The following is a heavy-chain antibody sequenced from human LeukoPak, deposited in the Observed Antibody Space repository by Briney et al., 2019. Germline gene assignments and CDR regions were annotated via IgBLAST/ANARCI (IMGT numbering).Heavy chain of an antibody. Sequence: KAGESLKISWQGSGYSFTTYWIGWVRQMPGKGLEWVGVIYPGESDTRYSPSFQGQVTISADKSINTAYLQWSSLKASDTAMYYCATRSGGWYSFDYWGQGTPVTVSS. CDR2: IYPGESDT. CDR3: ATRSGGWYSFDY. CDR1: GYSFTTYW. V-gene: IGHV5-51*01. J-gene: IGHJ4*02. D-gene: IGHD6-19*01.